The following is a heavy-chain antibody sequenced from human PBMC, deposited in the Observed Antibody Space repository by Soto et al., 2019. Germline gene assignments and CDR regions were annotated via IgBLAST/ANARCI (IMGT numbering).Heavy chain of an antibody. J-gene: IGHJ5*02. Sequence: VQLVESGGIGVQTGGSLRLSCAAAGFDFEDYAMHWVRQVPGKGLEWVSLTNSDGTDSYYVDSVKGRFTISRDNAKTTLYLQMDRLRPEDTALYFCAKSLYYYDCSPLYHWGQGSLVTVSS. V-gene: IGHV3-43D*04. CDR3: AKSLYYYDCSPLYH. CDR2: TNSDGTDS. CDR1: GFDFEDYA. D-gene: IGHD3-22*01.